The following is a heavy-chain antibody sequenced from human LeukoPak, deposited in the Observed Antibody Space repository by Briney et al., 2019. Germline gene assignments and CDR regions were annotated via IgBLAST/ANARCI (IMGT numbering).Heavy chain of an antibody. CDR3: AREGNYYDSSGVL. Sequence: GGSLRLSCAVSGFTFSNYDMNWVRQAPGKGLEWVSAIDSGATNTYYADFVKGRFTISRDNAKNSLYLQMNSLRAEDTAVYYCAREGNYYDSSGVLWGQGTLVTVSS. CDR2: IDSGATNT. D-gene: IGHD3-22*01. J-gene: IGHJ4*02. V-gene: IGHV3-21*01. CDR1: GFTFSNYD.